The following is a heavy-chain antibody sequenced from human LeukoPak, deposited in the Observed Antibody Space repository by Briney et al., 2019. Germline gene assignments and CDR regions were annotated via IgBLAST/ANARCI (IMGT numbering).Heavy chain of an antibody. CDR1: GISLSTSGMR. CDR3: ARMSGTFAFDY. CDR2: IVWDDNK. D-gene: IGHD1-26*01. V-gene: IGHV2-70*04. Sequence: SGPTLVNPTQTLTLTCTFSGISLSTSGMRVSWIRQPPGKALEWLARIVWDDNKFYSTSLKTRLTISKDTSKNQVVLTMTNMDPVDTATYYCARMSGTFAFDYWGQGTLVTVSS. J-gene: IGHJ4*02.